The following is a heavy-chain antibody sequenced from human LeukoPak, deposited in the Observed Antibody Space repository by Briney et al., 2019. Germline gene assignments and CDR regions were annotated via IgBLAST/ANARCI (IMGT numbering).Heavy chain of an antibody. J-gene: IGHJ4*02. Sequence: PGGSLSLSCAASGFTFDDYGMSWVRQAPGKGLDWASGINWNGGSTGYADSVKGRFTISRDNAKNSLYLQMNSLRAEDTALYYCARVFLAYYCSGGSCANDYWGQGTLVTVSS. CDR1: GFTFDDYG. D-gene: IGHD2-15*01. CDR2: INWNGGST. V-gene: IGHV3-20*04. CDR3: ARVFLAYYCSGGSCANDY.